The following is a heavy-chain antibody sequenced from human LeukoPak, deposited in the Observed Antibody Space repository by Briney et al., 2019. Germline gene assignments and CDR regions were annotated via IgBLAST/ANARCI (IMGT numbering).Heavy chain of an antibody. CDR2: ISYDGSNK. Sequence: PGRSLRLSCAASGFTFSSYAMHWVRQAPGKGLEWVAVISYDGSNKYYADSVKGRFTISRDNSKNTLYLQMNSLRAEDTAVYYCARAARDGHNYDWGQGTLVTVSS. CDR3: ARAARDGHNYD. CDR1: GFTFSSYA. D-gene: IGHD5-24*01. J-gene: IGHJ4*02. V-gene: IGHV3-30*04.